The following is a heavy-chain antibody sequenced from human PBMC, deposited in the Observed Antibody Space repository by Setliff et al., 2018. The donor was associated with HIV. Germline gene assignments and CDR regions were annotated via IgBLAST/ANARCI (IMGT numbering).Heavy chain of an antibody. CDR2: VSQSGST. CDR1: GDSTSSSSSY. CDR3: ARVPVAGANWFDP. Sequence: SETLSLTCTVSGDSTSSSSSYWGWIRQSPGRRLEWIGSVSQSGSTYYNPSLKSRITISVDRSKNLFSLKLISVTAADQGVYYCARVPVAGANWFDPWGLGTLVTVSS. V-gene: IGHV4-39*01. J-gene: IGHJ5*02. D-gene: IGHD2-21*01.